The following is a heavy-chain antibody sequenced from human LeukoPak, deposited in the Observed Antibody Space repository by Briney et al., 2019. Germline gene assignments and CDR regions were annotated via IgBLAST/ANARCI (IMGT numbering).Heavy chain of an antibody. Sequence: GGSLRLSCAASGFILSSYSMSWVRQAPGKGLEWVSSISATGNYIYYADSVMGRFTISRDNAKNSLYLQMNSLRAEDTAVYYCARDRSGYTFDDWGQGTLVTVSS. J-gene: IGHJ4*02. CDR3: ARDRSGYTFDD. V-gene: IGHV3-21*01. CDR2: ISATGNYI. CDR1: GFILSSYS. D-gene: IGHD5-18*01.